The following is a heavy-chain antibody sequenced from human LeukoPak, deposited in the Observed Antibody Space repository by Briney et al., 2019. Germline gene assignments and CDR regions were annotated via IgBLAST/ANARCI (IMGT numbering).Heavy chain of an antibody. CDR2: IKQDGSEK. D-gene: IGHD3-9*01. CDR3: ARAGYYDILTGYYREVDH. CDR1: GFTFSSYW. J-gene: IGHJ4*02. V-gene: IGHV3-7*03. Sequence: GGSLRLSCAASGFTFSSYWMSWVRQAPGKGLEWVANIKQDGSEKYYVDSVKGRFTISRDNAKNSLYLQMNSLRAEDTAVYYCARAGYYDILTGYYREVDHWGQGTLVTVSS.